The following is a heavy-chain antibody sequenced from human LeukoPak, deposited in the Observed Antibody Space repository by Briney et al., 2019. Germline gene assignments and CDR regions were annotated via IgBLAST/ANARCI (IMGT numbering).Heavy chain of an antibody. CDR3: ASEIVATEAFDI. D-gene: IGHD5-12*01. CDR1: GYTFTAYY. V-gene: IGHV1-2*02. Sequence: ASVKVSCKASGYTFTAYYMHWVRQASGQGLEWMGWINPNSGGTNYAQKFQGRVTMTRDTSINTAYMELSRLRSDDTAVYYCASEIVATEAFDIWGQGTTVTVSS. J-gene: IGHJ3*02. CDR2: INPNSGGT.